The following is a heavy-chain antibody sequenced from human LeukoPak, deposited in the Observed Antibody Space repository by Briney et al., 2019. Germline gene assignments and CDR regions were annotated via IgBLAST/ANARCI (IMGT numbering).Heavy chain of an antibody. V-gene: IGHV4-59*08. CDR2: IYYSGDT. D-gene: IGHD6-19*01. J-gene: IGHJ4*02. Sequence: SETLSLTCTGSGASISGYYWRWIRQPPGKGLEWIAYIYYSGDTNYNPSLKSRVTTSVDTSRNQFSLKLSSVTAADTAVYYCARLKGYSSGWYPSYYFDYWGQGTLVTVSS. CDR1: GASISGYY. CDR3: ARLKGYSSGWYPSYYFDY.